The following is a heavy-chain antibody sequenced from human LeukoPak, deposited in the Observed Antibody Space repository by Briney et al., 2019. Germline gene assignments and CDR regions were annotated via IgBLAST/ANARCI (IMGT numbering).Heavy chain of an antibody. CDR3: ARVQQGYYDSSGYRAFDI. D-gene: IGHD3-22*01. J-gene: IGHJ3*02. V-gene: IGHV3-74*01. CDR2: INSDGSST. Sequence: GGSLRLSCAASGFTFSSYWMHWVRQAPGKGLVWVSRINSDGSSTSYAVSVKGRFTISRDNAKNTLYLQMNSLRAEDTAVYYCARVQQGYYDSSGYRAFDIWGQGTMVTVSS. CDR1: GFTFSSYW.